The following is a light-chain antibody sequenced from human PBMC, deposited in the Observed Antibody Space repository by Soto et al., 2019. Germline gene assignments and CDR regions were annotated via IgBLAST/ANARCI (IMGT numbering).Light chain of an antibody. CDR2: EAS. CDR3: QQFNSALFS. CDR1: QSITGNF. Sequence: EIVLTQSPGTLSLSPGETATLSCRASQSITGNFLAWYQQKSGEPPRLLIYEASTRASGTPDRFSGSGSETDFTLTITGLEPEDFAVYYCQQFNSALFSFGQGTRLEIK. V-gene: IGKV3-20*01. J-gene: IGKJ2*03.